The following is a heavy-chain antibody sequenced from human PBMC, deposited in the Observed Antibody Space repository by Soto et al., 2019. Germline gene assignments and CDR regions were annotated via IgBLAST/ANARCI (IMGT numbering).Heavy chain of an antibody. CDR3: ARDSCSGGSCYYYYGMDV. J-gene: IGHJ6*02. CDR1: GGSISSCDYY. V-gene: IGHV4-30-4*08. D-gene: IGHD2-15*01. Sequence: QVQLQESGPGLVKPSQTLSLTCTVSGGSISSCDYYWSWIRQPPGQGLEWIVYIYYSGSTYYNPSLKSRVTIAVDTSKNQFSVKLRSVTAADTAVYYCARDSCSGGSCYYYYGMDVWGQGTTVTVSS. CDR2: IYYSGST.